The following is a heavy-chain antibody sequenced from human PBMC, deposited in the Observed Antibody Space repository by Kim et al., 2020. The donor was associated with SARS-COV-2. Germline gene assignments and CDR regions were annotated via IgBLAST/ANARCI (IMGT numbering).Heavy chain of an antibody. CDR2: INAANGKT. V-gene: IGHV1-3*01. Sequence: ASVKVSCKASGYTFTSNAMHWVRQAPGQRLEWVGWINAANGKTKYSQKFQGRVTITRDTSASTAYMELSSLRSEDTAVYYCARELTSGPYFFYWGQGTLLTVSS. D-gene: IGHD1-26*01. CDR1: GYTFTSNA. J-gene: IGHJ4*02. CDR3: ARELTSGPYFFY.